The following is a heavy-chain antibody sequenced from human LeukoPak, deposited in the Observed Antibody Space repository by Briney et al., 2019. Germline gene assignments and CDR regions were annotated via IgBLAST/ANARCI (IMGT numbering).Heavy chain of an antibody. D-gene: IGHD3-3*01. CDR2: VHLDGRT. J-gene: IGHJ4*02. V-gene: IGHV4-4*02. Sequence: NTSETLSLTCGVSGGSISTTNWWTWVRQPPGKGLEWIGEVHLDGRTNYNPSLESRLTMSVDLSENHISLKLTSVTAADTAVYYCAREGGFYRPLDYSGQETLVTVSS. CDR1: GGSISTTNW. CDR3: AREGGFYRPLDY.